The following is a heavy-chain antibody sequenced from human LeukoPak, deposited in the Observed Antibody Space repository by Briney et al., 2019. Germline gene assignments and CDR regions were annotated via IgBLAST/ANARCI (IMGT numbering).Heavy chain of an antibody. D-gene: IGHD6-19*01. CDR2: ISSSGSTI. CDR1: GFTFSDYY. J-gene: IGHJ4*02. V-gene: IGHV3-11*01. CDR3: ARDAPDYSSGWYSQD. Sequence: GGSLRLSCAASGFTFSDYYMSWIRQAPGKGLEWVSYISSSGSTIYYADSVKGRFTISRDNAENSLYLQMNSLRAEDTAVYYCARDAPDYSSGWYSQDWGQGTLVTVSS.